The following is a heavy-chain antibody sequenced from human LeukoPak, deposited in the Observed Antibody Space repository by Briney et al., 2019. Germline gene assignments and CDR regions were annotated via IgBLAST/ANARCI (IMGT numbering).Heavy chain of an antibody. CDR3: ARDEFGYCSGGTCFTFDY. D-gene: IGHD2-15*01. CDR2: IWYDGSNK. CDR1: GFTFSNYG. J-gene: IGHJ4*02. Sequence: GGSLRLSCAASGFTFSNYGMHWVRQAPGKGLEWVAVIWYDGSNKYYADSVKGRFTISRDNSRNTLYLQMNSLRAEDTAVYYCARDEFGYCSGGTCFTFDYWGQGTLVTVSS. V-gene: IGHV3-33*01.